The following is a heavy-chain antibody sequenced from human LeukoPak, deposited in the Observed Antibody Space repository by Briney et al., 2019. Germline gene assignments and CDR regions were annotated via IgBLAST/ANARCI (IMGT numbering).Heavy chain of an antibody. D-gene: IGHD6-13*01. V-gene: IGHV4-59*01. J-gene: IGHJ4*02. Sequence: PSQTLSLTCTVSGGSISSYYWSWIRQPPGKGLEWIGYIYYSGSTNYNPSLKSRVTISVDTSKNQFSLKLSSVTAADTAVYYCARENSSSWLNFDYWGQGTLVTVSS. CDR3: ARENSSSWLNFDY. CDR1: GGSISSYY. CDR2: IYYSGST.